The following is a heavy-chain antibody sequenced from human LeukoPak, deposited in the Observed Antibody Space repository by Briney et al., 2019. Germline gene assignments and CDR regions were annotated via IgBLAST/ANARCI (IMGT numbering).Heavy chain of an antibody. CDR2: ISYDGSNT. Sequence: GRSLRLSCAASGFTFSTYAMHWVRQAPGKGLEWVAVISYDGSNTYSADSVKGRFTISRDNSKNTLYLQMNSLRAEDTAVYYCARDGQSAHYGDPGLRFEFDYWGQGTLVTVSS. V-gene: IGHV3-30-3*01. D-gene: IGHD4-17*01. J-gene: IGHJ4*02. CDR3: ARDGQSAHYGDPGLRFEFDY. CDR1: GFTFSTYA.